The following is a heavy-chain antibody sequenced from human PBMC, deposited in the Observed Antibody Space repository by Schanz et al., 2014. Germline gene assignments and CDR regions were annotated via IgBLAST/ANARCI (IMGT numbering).Heavy chain of an antibody. V-gene: IGHV3-66*02. J-gene: IGHJ4*02. Sequence: EVPLVESGGGLVQPGGSLRLSCAASGFNFSTDAMSCVRQAPGRGLEWVSIIFTDGRTYYADSVKGRFTISRDSSKNTLFLQMNSLRPEDTAVYYCARLDPYCRSGTCSRAFDFCGQGTLDTVPS. D-gene: IGHD2-15*01. CDR2: IFTDGRT. CDR1: GFNFSTDA. CDR3: ARLDPYCRSGTCSRAFDF.